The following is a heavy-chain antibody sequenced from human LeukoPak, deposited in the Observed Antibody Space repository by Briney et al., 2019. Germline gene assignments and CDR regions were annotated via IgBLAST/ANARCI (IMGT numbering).Heavy chain of an antibody. J-gene: IGHJ4*02. D-gene: IGHD3-10*01. V-gene: IGHV3-23*01. CDR2: ISGSGGST. CDR3: AKALTMVRGVIIG. CDR1: GFTFSSYA. Sequence: TGGSLRLSCAASGFTFSSYAMSWVRQAPGKGLEWVSAISGSGGSTYYADSVKGRFTISRDNSKNTLYLQMNSLRAEDTAVYYCAKALTMVRGVIIGWGQGTLVTVSS.